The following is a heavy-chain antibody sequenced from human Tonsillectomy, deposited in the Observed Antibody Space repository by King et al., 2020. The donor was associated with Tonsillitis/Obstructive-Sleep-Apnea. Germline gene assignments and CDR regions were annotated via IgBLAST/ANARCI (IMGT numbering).Heavy chain of an antibody. CDR1: GFTFDDYA. Sequence: VQLVVSGGGLVQPGRSLRLSCTASGFTFDDYAMHWVRQAPGKGLEWVSGISWNSGTIDYGESVEGRFTISRDNAKNSLYLQIDSLRAEDTSLYYCAKSRGSGEGKLLEVFDYWGQGTLVTVSS. CDR3: AKSRGSGEGKLLEVFDY. V-gene: IGHV3-9*01. CDR2: ISWNSGTI. D-gene: IGHD3-10*01. J-gene: IGHJ4*02.